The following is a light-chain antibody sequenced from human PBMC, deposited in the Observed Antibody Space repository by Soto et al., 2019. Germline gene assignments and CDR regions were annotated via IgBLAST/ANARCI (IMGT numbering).Light chain of an antibody. Sequence: DIVMTQSPDSLAVSLGERATINCKSSQSVLYSSNNKYYLAWYQQKPGQPPKLLIYWASTRESGVPDRFSGSGSGTDFTLTISSLQAEDVAVYFCQQYYSTPPTFGGGIKVEIK. J-gene: IGKJ4*01. CDR2: WAS. CDR1: QSVLYSSNNKYY. CDR3: QQYYSTPPT. V-gene: IGKV4-1*01.